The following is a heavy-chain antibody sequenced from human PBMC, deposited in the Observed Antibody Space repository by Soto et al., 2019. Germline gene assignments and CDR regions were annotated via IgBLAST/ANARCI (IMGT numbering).Heavy chain of an antibody. J-gene: IGHJ4*02. CDR2: IGGSDGAT. D-gene: IGHD2-15*01. CDR1: GFTSSNYA. V-gene: IGHV3-23*01. Sequence: GWSLSLFCAAPGFTSSNYAMSWVRQAPGKGLERVSTIGGSDGATYIADLVKGRVTISRDNSKNTVYQQMTSLTAEDTAVYYCAKDSGDIPQDFDSWGQGTLVTVSS. CDR3: AKDSGDIPQDFDS.